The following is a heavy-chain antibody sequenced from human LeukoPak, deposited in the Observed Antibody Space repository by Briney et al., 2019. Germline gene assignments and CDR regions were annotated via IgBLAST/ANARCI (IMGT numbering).Heavy chain of an antibody. CDR2: INHSGST. V-gene: IGHV4-39*07. CDR3: ASVTGRAYYYDSSGYYYFDY. Sequence: PSETLSLTCTVSGGSISSGGYYWSWIRQPPGKGLEWIGEINHSGSTNYNPSLKSRVTISVDTSKNQFSLKLSSVTAADTAVYYCASVTGRAYYYDSSGYYYFDYWGQGTLVTVSS. CDR1: GGSISSGGYY. D-gene: IGHD3-22*01. J-gene: IGHJ4*02.